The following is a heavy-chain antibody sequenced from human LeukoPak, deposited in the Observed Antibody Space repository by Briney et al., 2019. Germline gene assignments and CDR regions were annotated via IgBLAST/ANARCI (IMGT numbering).Heavy chain of an antibody. CDR3: ARDYVWGSYHP. Sequence: PSETLSLTCTVSGGSISSGSYYWSWIRQPAGKGLEWIGRIYTSGSTNYNPSLKSRFTISVDTSKNQFSLKLSSVTAADTAVYYCARDYVWGSYHPWGQGTLVTVSS. J-gene: IGHJ5*02. CDR1: GGSISSGSYY. D-gene: IGHD3-16*02. V-gene: IGHV4-61*02. CDR2: IYTSGST.